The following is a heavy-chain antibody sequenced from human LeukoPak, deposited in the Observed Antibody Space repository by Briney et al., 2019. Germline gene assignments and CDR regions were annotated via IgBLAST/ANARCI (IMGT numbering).Heavy chain of an antibody. CDR1: GGSINGGNYY. CDR2: IYPSGST. Sequence: SETLSLTCTVSGGSINGGNYYWPWIRQPAGKGLEWIGRIYPSGSTNYNPSLTSRVTISVDTSKNQFSLKLSFVTAADTAVYYCARVSYQEGVDYWGQGTLVTVSS. CDR3: ARVSYQEGVDY. D-gene: IGHD2-2*01. V-gene: IGHV4-61*02. J-gene: IGHJ4*02.